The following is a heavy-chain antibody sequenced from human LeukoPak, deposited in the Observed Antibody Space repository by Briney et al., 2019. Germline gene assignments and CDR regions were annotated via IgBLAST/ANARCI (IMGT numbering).Heavy chain of an antibody. D-gene: IGHD6-13*01. CDR1: GGSIRSSTYY. Sequence: PSETLSLTCTVSGGSIRSSTYYWGWIRQPPGKGLEWIGSIYYSGSTFYNPSLKSRVTISVDTSKNQFSLKLSSVTAADTAVYYCARHWRHSSSWTDYYYMDVWGKGTTATVSS. CDR3: ARHWRHSSSWTDYYYMDV. V-gene: IGHV4-39*01. CDR2: IYYSGST. J-gene: IGHJ6*03.